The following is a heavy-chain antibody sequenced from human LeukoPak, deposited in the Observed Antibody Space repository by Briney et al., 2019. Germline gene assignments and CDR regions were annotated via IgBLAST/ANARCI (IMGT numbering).Heavy chain of an antibody. D-gene: IGHD5-18*01. Sequence: ASVKVSCKASGYTFTGYYMHWVRQAPGQGLEWMGWVNPNSGGTNYAQKFQGRVTMTRDTSISTAYMELSRLGSDDTAVYYCARDTAMGTFDYWGQGTLVTVSS. V-gene: IGHV1-2*02. CDR2: VNPNSGGT. CDR1: GYTFTGYY. CDR3: ARDTAMGTFDY. J-gene: IGHJ4*02.